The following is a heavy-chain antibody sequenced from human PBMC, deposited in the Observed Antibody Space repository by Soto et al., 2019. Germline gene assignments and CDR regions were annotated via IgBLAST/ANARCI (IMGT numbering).Heavy chain of an antibody. Sequence: GGSLRLSCAASGFTFSSYGMHWVRQAPGKGLEWVAVIWYDGSNKYYADSVKGRFTISRDNSKNTLYLQMNSLRAEDTAVYYCAREPNPLWFGELSHPYYMDVWGKGTTVTVSS. CDR1: GFTFSSYG. V-gene: IGHV3-33*01. CDR3: AREPNPLWFGELSHPYYMDV. D-gene: IGHD3-10*01. J-gene: IGHJ6*03. CDR2: IWYDGSNK.